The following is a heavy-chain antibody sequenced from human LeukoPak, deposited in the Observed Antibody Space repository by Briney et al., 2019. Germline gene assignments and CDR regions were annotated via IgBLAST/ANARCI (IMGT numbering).Heavy chain of an antibody. V-gene: IGHV3-7*01. D-gene: IGHD2-2*02. J-gene: IGHJ4*02. Sequence: GGSLRLSCAASGFTFSNYWMSWVRQTPGKGLEWVANIKQDGSEKYYVDSVKGRFTISRDNAKNSLSLQMNSLRAEDTAVYYCARIFSHFHCSSTSCYTRNEDYFDYWGQGTLVTVSS. CDR3: ARIFSHFHCSSTSCYTRNEDYFDY. CDR1: GFTFSNYW. CDR2: IKQDGSEK.